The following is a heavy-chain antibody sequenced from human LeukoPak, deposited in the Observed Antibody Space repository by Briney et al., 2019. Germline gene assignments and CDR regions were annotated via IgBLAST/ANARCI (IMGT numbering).Heavy chain of an antibody. D-gene: IGHD5-12*01. Sequence: GGSLRLSCAASGFTFSSYGMHWVRQAPGKGLEWVAFIRYDGSNKYYADPVKGRFTISRDNSKNTLYLHVNSLRPEDTAVYYCAKGSGYEAQYHYYYMDVWGKGTTATISS. CDR2: IRYDGSNK. CDR1: GFTFSSYG. J-gene: IGHJ6*03. V-gene: IGHV3-30*02. CDR3: AKGSGYEAQYHYYYMDV.